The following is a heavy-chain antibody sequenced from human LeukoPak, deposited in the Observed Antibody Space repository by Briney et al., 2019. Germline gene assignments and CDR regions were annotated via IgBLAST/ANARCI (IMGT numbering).Heavy chain of an antibody. J-gene: IGHJ5*02. Sequence: ASVKASCKASGYTFTSYDIHWVRQAAGHGLEWMGWMNPNSGHAGHAQKFEARVTMTRDTSMSTAYMELSGLTSEDTAIYYCARGPALHSKWVGGRWFDPWGQGTLVTVSS. D-gene: IGHD6-19*01. V-gene: IGHV1-8*01. CDR3: ARGPALHSKWVGGRWFDP. CDR1: GYTFTSYD. CDR2: MNPNSGHA.